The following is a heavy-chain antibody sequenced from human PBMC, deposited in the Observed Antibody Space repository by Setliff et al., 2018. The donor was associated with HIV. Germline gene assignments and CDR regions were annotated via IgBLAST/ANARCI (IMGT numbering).Heavy chain of an antibody. J-gene: IGHJ4*02. Sequence: ASVKVSCKASADTFTNCLINWVRQAPGQGLEWMGRINPSGGSTSYAQKFQGRVTMTRGTSTTTVYMELYSLRSEDTAVYHCARSDISGTGYFDSWGQGTLVTVSS. CDR3: ARSDISGTGYFDS. CDR2: INPSGGST. CDR1: ADTFTNCL. D-gene: IGHD1-20*01. V-gene: IGHV1-46*01.